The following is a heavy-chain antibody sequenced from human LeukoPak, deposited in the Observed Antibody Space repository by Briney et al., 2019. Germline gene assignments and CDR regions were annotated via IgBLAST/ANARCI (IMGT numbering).Heavy chain of an antibody. CDR2: IFHSGST. Sequence: PSETLSLTCAVYGGSFSGYYWSWIRQPPGKGLEWIGYIFHSGSTNYNPSLKSRVIISVDTSKNQFSLKLSSVTAADTAVYYCAGRPVNNRFDPWGQGTLVTVSS. J-gene: IGHJ5*02. V-gene: IGHV4-59*01. D-gene: IGHD1-26*01. CDR1: GGSFSGYY. CDR3: AGRPVNNRFDP.